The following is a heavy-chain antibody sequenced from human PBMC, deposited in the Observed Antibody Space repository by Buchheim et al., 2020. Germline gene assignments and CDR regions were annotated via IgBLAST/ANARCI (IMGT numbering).Heavy chain of an antibody. Sequence: EVQLLESGGGLVQPGGSLRLSCAASGFTFSSFAMSWVRQAPGKGLEWVSAISGGGDNTYYTDSVQGRFTISRDNSMNTLYLKMNSLRAEDTAVYYCAKTPLWGSGPSFFEYWGQGTL. CDR2: ISGGGDNT. CDR3: AKTPLWGSGPSFFEY. V-gene: IGHV3-23*01. D-gene: IGHD7-27*01. J-gene: IGHJ4*02. CDR1: GFTFSSFA.